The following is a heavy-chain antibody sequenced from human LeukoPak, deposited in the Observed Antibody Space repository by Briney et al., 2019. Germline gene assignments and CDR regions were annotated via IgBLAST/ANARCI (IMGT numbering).Heavy chain of an antibody. CDR1: GYSISSGYY. CDR3: ARDETGTTPYNWFDP. CDR2: IYHSGST. V-gene: IGHV4-38-2*02. J-gene: IGHJ5*02. D-gene: IGHD1-7*01. Sequence: SETLSLTCAVSGYSISSGYYWGWIRQPPGKGLEWIGSIYHSGSTYYNPSLKSRVTVSVDTSKNQFSLKLSSVTAADTAVYYCARDETGTTPYNWFDPWGQGTLVTVSS.